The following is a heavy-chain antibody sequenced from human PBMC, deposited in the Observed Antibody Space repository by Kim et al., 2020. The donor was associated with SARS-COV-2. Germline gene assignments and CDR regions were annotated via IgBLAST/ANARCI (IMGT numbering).Heavy chain of an antibody. CDR3: ARARWTGYYYYYGMDV. Sequence: SETLSLTCTVSGGSISSGGYYWSWIRQHPGKGLEWIGYIYYSGSTYYNPSLKSRVTISVDTSKNQFSLKLSSVTAADTAVYYCARARWTGYYYYYGMDVWGLGTTLTVSS. CDR2: IYYSGST. CDR1: GGSISSGGYY. D-gene: IGHD2-8*02. V-gene: IGHV4-31*03. J-gene: IGHJ6*02.